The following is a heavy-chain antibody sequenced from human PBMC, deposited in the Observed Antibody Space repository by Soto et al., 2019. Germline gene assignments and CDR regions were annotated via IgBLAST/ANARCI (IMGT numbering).Heavy chain of an antibody. Sequence: SETLSLTCTVSGGSISSYYWSWIRQPPGKGLEWIGYIYYSGSTNYNPSLKSRVTISVDTSKNQFSLKLSSVTAADTAVYYCAGAPPVVNDVWGQGITVTVS. J-gene: IGHJ6*02. CDR2: IYYSGST. D-gene: IGHD1-26*01. V-gene: IGHV4-59*08. CDR3: AGAPPVVNDV. CDR1: GGSISSYY.